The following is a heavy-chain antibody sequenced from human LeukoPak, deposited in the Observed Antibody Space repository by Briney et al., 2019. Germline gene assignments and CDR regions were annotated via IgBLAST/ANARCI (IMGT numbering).Heavy chain of an antibody. CDR1: GYTFTSYG. Sequence: GASVRLSCKASGYTFTSYGITWVRQAPGQGLEWMGWISAHNSKTNYAQKFQGRVTMTSDTSTSTAYMELRSLRSDDTAVYYCARGDVVVSAAVRFDPWGPGTLVTVSS. V-gene: IGHV1-18*01. CDR2: ISAHNSKT. CDR3: ARGDVVVSAAVRFDP. J-gene: IGHJ5*02. D-gene: IGHD2-2*01.